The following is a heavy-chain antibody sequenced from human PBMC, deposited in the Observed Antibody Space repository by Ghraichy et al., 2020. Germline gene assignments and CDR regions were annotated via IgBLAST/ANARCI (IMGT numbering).Heavy chain of an antibody. Sequence: GGSLRLSCAASGFTFSNYAMSWVRQAPGNGLEWVSSISASGTSTYYADSVRGRFIISRDISKNTLYLQMNSLRAEDTAVYYCVRHHRYCSGTSCYAFDIWGQGTMVTVSS. D-gene: IGHD2-2*01. J-gene: IGHJ3*02. CDR1: GFTFSNYA. CDR3: VRHHRYCSGTSCYAFDI. V-gene: IGHV3-23*01. CDR2: ISASGTST.